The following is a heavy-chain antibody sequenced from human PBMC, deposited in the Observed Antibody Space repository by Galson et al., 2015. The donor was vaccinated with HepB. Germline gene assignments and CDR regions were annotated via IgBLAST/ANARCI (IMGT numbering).Heavy chain of an antibody. J-gene: IGHJ4*02. Sequence: SLRLSCAASGFTFTDYSMNWVRQAPGKGLEWVSSISKTSAYSYYADSMKGRFTISRDNARNLVFLQINGVTVEDMAVYYCARNSLGDGSSSTCYDGGPDYWGQGTLVTVSS. CDR2: ISKTSAYS. CDR1: GFTFTDYS. D-gene: IGHD2-2*01. CDR3: ARNSLGDGSSSTCYDGGPDY. V-gene: IGHV3-21*06.